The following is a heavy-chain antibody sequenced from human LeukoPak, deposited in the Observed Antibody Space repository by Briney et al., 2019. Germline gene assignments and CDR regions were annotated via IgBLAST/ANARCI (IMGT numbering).Heavy chain of an antibody. CDR1: GFTFSSYA. D-gene: IGHD3-9*01. V-gene: IGHV3-30-3*01. Sequence: PGGSLRLSCAASGFTFSSYAMHWVRQAPGKGLEWVAVISYDGSNKYYADSVKGRFTISRDNSKNTLYLQMNSLRAEDTAVYYCARELRYFDWLSPFDYWGQGTLVTVSS. CDR3: ARELRYFDWLSPFDY. J-gene: IGHJ4*02. CDR2: ISYDGSNK.